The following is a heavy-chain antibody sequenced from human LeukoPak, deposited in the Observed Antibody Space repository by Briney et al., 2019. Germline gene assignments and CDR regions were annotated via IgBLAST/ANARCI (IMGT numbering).Heavy chain of an antibody. J-gene: IGHJ4*01. D-gene: IGHD6-13*01. Sequence: ASVKVSCKASGYTFTGYYMHWVRQAPGQGLEWMGWINPSFGGTKYAQTFQGRVTMTSDTSVDTAYLELSRLTSDDAAVYYCAREERGSTSAFDYWGHGTLVIVSP. CDR1: GYTFTGYY. V-gene: IGHV1-2*02. CDR2: INPSFGGT. CDR3: AREERGSTSAFDY.